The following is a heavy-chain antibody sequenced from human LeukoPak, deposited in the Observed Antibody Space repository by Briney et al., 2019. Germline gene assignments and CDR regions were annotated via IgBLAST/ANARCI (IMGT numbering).Heavy chain of an antibody. CDR2: ISYDGSNK. CDR3: ARDKIAAAGTPAPLGY. D-gene: IGHD6-13*01. J-gene: IGHJ4*02. CDR1: GFTFSSYA. Sequence: GGSLRLSCAASGFTFSSYAMHWVRQAPGKGLEWVAVISYDGSNKYYADSVKGRFTISRDNSKNTLYLQMNSLRAEDTAVYYCARDKIAAAGTPAPLGYWVQGTLVTVSS. V-gene: IGHV3-30*04.